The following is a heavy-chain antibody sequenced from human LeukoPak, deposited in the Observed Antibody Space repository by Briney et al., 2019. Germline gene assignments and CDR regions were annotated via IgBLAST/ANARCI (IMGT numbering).Heavy chain of an antibody. CDR1: GYTFNNYG. J-gene: IGHJ3*02. Sequence: GASVKVSCKASGYTFNNYGINWVRQAPGPGLEWRGWISTYTGHTNYAQKLQGRVTMTTAKSTSTAYMELRSLRSDDTAFYYCARGTTGSHDAFDIWGQGTMVTVSS. CDR2: ISTYTGHT. V-gene: IGHV1-18*01. CDR3: ARGTTGSHDAFDI. D-gene: IGHD1-1*01.